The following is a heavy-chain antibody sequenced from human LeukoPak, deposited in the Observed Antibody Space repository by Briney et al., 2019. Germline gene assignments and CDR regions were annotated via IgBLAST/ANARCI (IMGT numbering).Heavy chain of an antibody. D-gene: IGHD3-10*01. CDR2: VHGDGSST. J-gene: IGHJ6*02. CDR3: ARAAGNYYYGMDV. Sequence: GGSLRLSCAASGFTFSNYWMDWVRQVAGRGLVWVSRVHGDGSSTSYADSVKGRFTVSRDNAKNTLYLQMNSLRAEDTAVYFCARAAGNYYYGMDVWGQGTTVTVSS. V-gene: IGHV3-74*01. CDR1: GFTFSNYW.